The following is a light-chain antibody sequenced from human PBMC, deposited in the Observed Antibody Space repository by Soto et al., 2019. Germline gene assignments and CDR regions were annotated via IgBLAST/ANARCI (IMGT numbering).Light chain of an antibody. V-gene: IGLV2-8*01. CDR1: SSDVGGYNY. CDR3: SSYGGYNNVV. J-gene: IGLJ1*01. CDR2: EVN. Sequence: SVLTQPPSASGSPGQSVTISCTGTSSDVGGYNYVSWFQQHPGKAPKLIIHEVNQRPSGVPDRFSGSKSGNTASPTVSGLQAEDEGTYYCSSYGGYNNVVFGTGTKVTVL.